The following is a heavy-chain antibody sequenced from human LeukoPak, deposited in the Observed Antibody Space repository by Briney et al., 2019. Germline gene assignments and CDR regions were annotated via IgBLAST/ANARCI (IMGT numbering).Heavy chain of an antibody. D-gene: IGHD6-6*01. V-gene: IGHV3-23*01. CDR3: AKRVAARPYYFDY. CDR2: ISGSGGST. Sequence: PGGSLRLSCAASGFTFSSYAMSWVRQAPGKGLEWVSAISGSGGSTYYADSVKGRFTISRDNSKNTLYLQMDSLRAEDTAVYYCAKRVAARPYYFDYWGQGTLVTVSS. CDR1: GFTFSSYA. J-gene: IGHJ4*02.